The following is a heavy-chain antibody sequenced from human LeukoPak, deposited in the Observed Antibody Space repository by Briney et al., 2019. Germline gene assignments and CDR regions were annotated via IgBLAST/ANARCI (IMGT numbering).Heavy chain of an antibody. V-gene: IGHV4-39*07. J-gene: IGHJ4*02. CDR3: ARGYAGRLAAIFGYY. Sequence: PSETLSLTCTVSGGSISSSSYYWGWIRQPPGKGLEWIGSIYYSGSTYYNPSLKSRVTISVDTSKNQFSLKLSSVTAAGTAVYYCARGYAGRLAAIFGYYWGQGTLVTVSS. CDR2: IYYSGST. D-gene: IGHD3-3*01. CDR1: GGSISSSSYY.